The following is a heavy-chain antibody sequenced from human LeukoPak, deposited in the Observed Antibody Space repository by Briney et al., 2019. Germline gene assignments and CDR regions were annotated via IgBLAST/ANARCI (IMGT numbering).Heavy chain of an antibody. J-gene: IGHJ4*02. CDR2: ISGSGGST. D-gene: IGHD4-23*01. CDR3: AKDRLRWPNYFDY. CDR1: GFTFSSYW. V-gene: IGHV3-23*01. Sequence: GGSLRLSCAASGFTFSSYWMSWVRQAPGKGLEWVSAISGSGGSTYYADSVKGRFTISRDNSKNTLYLQMNSLRAEDTAVYYCAKDRLRWPNYFDYWGQGTLVTVSS.